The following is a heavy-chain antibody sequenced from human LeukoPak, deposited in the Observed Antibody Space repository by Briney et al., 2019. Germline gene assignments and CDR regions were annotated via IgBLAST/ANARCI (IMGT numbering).Heavy chain of an antibody. V-gene: IGHV3-30*18. Sequence: GGSLRLSCAASGFTFSSYGMHWVRQIPGKGLEWVAVISYDGSNKYYADSVKGRFTISRDNSKNTLYLQMNSLRAEDTAVYYCAKEAAAYCGGDCYTLEDVWGKGTTVTISS. J-gene: IGHJ6*04. CDR1: GFTFSSYG. CDR2: ISYDGSNK. D-gene: IGHD2-21*02. CDR3: AKEAAAYCGGDCYTLEDV.